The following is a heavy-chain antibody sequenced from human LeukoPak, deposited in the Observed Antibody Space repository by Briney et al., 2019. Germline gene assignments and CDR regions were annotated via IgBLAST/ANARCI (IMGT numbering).Heavy chain of an antibody. CDR2: ISSSSSTT. Sequence: GGSLRLSCAASGLTVSSNCMSWVRQAPGKGLEWVAYISSSSSTTHYADSVTGRFSISRDNAKSSLYLQMNSLRAEDTAVYYCARGLHDYYDFWSGYGYYYYMDVWGKGTTVTVSS. D-gene: IGHD3-3*01. V-gene: IGHV3-48*01. J-gene: IGHJ6*03. CDR1: GLTVSSNC. CDR3: ARGLHDYYDFWSGYGYYYYMDV.